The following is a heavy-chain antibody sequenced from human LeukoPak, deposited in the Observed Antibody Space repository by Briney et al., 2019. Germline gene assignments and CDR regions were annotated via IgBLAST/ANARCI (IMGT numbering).Heavy chain of an antibody. V-gene: IGHV3-23*01. CDR3: AREWASYDRSGYYPLDH. D-gene: IGHD3-22*01. Sequence: GGSLRLSCAASGFTFSSFAMSWVRQAPGKGLEWVSGISGIDGSTYYADSVKGRFTISRDNSKNTLYLQMNSLRAEDTAVYYCAREWASYDRSGYYPLDHWGQGTLVTVSS. CDR2: ISGIDGST. J-gene: IGHJ4*02. CDR1: GFTFSSFA.